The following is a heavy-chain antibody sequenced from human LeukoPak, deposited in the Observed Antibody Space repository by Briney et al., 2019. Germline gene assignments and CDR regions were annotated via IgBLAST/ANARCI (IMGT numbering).Heavy chain of an antibody. CDR3: ARGSASSGWYAFYYYDY. V-gene: IGHV5-51*01. D-gene: IGHD6-19*01. CDR2: IYPGDSDT. CDR1: GYSFTSYW. Sequence: GESLKISCKGSGYSFTSYWIGWVRQMPGKGLEWMGIIYPGDSDTRYSPSFQGQVTISADKSISTAYLQWSSLKASDTAMYYCARGSASSGWYAFYYYDYWGQGTLVTVSS. J-gene: IGHJ4*01.